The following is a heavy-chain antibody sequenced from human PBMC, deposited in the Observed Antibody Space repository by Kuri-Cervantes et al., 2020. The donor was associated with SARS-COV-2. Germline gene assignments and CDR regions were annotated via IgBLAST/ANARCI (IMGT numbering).Heavy chain of an antibody. CDR3: ATDGWVRGVTVFYYYGMDV. D-gene: IGHD3-10*01. CDR1: GYTLTELS. Sequence: ASVKVSCKVSGYTLTELSMHWVRQAPGKGLEWMGGFDPEDGETIYAQKFQGRVTMTEDTSTDTAYMEPSSLRSEDTAVYYCATDGWVRGVTVFYYYGMDVWGQGSTVTVSS. J-gene: IGHJ6*02. CDR2: FDPEDGET. V-gene: IGHV1-24*01.